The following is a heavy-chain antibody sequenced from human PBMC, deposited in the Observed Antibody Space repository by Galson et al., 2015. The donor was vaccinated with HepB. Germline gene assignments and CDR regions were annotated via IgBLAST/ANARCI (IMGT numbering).Heavy chain of an antibody. V-gene: IGHV3-11*03. CDR2: ISGHGEYT. Sequence: SLRLSCAASGFTFTDYYMAWIRQAPGKGLQYVSYISGHGEYTRSADSMKGRFTVSRDIASSSLFLQMNGLRVDDTAVYYCARINWGLGGHYNGGPADYWGQGTLVTVSS. J-gene: IGHJ4*02. CDR1: GFTFTDYY. D-gene: IGHD1-14*01. CDR3: ARINWGLGGHYNGGPADY.